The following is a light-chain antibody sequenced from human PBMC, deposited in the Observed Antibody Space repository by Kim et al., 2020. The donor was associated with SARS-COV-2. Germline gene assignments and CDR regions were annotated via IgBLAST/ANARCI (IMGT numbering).Light chain of an antibody. CDR1: TGAVTSSLS. CDR2: DAT. J-gene: IGLJ3*02. CDR3: LLSYNGVRV. V-gene: IGLV7-46*01. Sequence: PGGTVTLPCGSSTGAVTSSLSSYWFQQKPGQAPKTLISDATNKYSWTPARFSGSLLGGKAALTLSGAQPEDEADYYCLLSYNGVRVFGGGTQLTVL.